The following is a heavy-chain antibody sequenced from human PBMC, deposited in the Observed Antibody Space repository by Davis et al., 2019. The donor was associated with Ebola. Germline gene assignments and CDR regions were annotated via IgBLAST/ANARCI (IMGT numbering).Heavy chain of an antibody. CDR1: GDTLSSSA. Sequence: ASVKVSCKASGDTLSSSAFGWVRQAPGQGLEWMGIINPSGGSTSYAQKFQGRVTMTRDTSTSTVYMELSSLRSEDTAVYYCAKASGGIGGSVDYWGQGALVTVSS. CDR2: INPSGGST. CDR3: AKASGGIGGSVDY. V-gene: IGHV1-46*01. D-gene: IGHD1-26*01. J-gene: IGHJ4*02.